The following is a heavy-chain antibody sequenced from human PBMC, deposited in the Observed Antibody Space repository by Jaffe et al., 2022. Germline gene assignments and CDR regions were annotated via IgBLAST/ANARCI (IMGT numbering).Heavy chain of an antibody. J-gene: IGHJ6*03. Sequence: EVQLVESGGAVVQPGGSLRLSCAASGVTFNDYTMHWVRQVPGKGLEWVSLISWDGETTYYADSVKGRFTISRDNNKSSLHLQMTSLRSEDTALYYCAKDARASNSHMFFFYYMDVWGRGTAVTVSS. D-gene: IGHD3-10*02. CDR2: ISWDGETT. V-gene: IGHV3-43*01. CDR1: GVTFNDYT. CDR3: AKDARASNSHMFFFYYMDV.